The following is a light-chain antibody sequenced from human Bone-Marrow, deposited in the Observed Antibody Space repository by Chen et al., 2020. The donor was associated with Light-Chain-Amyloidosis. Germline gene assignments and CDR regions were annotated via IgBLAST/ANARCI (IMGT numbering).Light chain of an antibody. CDR1: QSLLHSNGYNY. CDR2: LGS. CDR3: FQPQETPYT. J-gene: IGKJ2*01. V-gene: IGKV2-28*01. Sequence: DIVMTQSPLSLCVTPGEPASISCTSTQSLLHSNGYNYLAWYLQKPGQSPQLLIHLGSNRAPGVPDRLSGSGSGTDFTLRISRVEAEDVGVYYCFQPQETPYTFGQGTKLEI.